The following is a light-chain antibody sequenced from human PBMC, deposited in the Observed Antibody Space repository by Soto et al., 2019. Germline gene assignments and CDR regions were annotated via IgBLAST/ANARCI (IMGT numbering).Light chain of an antibody. CDR2: GTS. Sequence: EIVLTQSPGTLSLSPGERATLSCRASQSVSSTYLAWYQQKPGQAPGLLLYGTSNRATGIPDRFSGSGSGTDFTLTISRLEPEDFAMYSCQLYVSAPPGYTFGQGTKLEIK. V-gene: IGKV3-20*01. CDR3: QLYVSAPPGYT. CDR1: QSVSSTY. J-gene: IGKJ2*01.